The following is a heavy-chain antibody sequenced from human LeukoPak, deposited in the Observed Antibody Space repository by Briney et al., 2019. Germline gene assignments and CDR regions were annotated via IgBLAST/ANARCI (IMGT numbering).Heavy chain of an antibody. CDR2: IYGSGNT. Sequence: SETLSLTCTVSGDSISSYYWSWIRQPPGKGLEWIGYIYGSGNTNYNPSLKSRITMSIDTSKNQFSLELTSVTAADTATYYCARETTLAGFASGLGFNYWGQGILVTVSS. J-gene: IGHJ4*02. V-gene: IGHV4-59*01. CDR1: GDSISSYY. CDR3: ARETTLAGFASGLGFNY. D-gene: IGHD6-19*01.